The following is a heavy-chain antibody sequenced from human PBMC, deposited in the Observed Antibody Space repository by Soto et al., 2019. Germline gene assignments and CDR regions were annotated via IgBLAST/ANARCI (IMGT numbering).Heavy chain of an antibody. V-gene: IGHV1-3*01. Sequence: QVQLVQSGAEVKKPGASVKVSCKASGYTFTSYAMHWVRQAPGQRLEWMGWINAGNGNTKYSQKFQGRVTITRDTTASTAYMERSSLRSEDTAVYYCAREGYYGSFDYWGQGPLVTVSS. CDR2: INAGNGNT. CDR1: GYTFTSYA. CDR3: AREGYYGSFDY. J-gene: IGHJ4*02. D-gene: IGHD3-10*01.